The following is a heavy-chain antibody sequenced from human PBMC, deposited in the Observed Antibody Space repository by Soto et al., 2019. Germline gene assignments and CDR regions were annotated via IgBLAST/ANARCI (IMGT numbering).Heavy chain of an antibody. CDR2: IYYSGST. D-gene: IGHD3-10*01. V-gene: IGHV4-31*03. J-gene: IGHJ6*02. Sequence: QVQLQESGPGLVKPSQTLSLTCTVSGGSISSGGYYWSWIRQHPGKGLEWIGYIYYSGSTYYHSSLKSRVTISVDTSKNQFSLQLSSVTAAGTAVYYCARAYGSGYMDVWGQGTTVTVSS. CDR1: GGSISSGGYY. CDR3: ARAYGSGYMDV.